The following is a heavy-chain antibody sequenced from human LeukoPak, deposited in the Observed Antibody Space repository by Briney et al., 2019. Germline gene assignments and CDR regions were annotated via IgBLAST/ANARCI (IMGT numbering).Heavy chain of an antibody. CDR3: ARDREYSYGFFDY. J-gene: IGHJ4*02. CDR1: GLTFDNYA. CDR2: ISGSGGST. V-gene: IGHV3-23*01. D-gene: IGHD5-18*01. Sequence: GGSLRLSCAASGLTFDNYAMSWVRQAPGKGLEWVSSISGSGGSTYYADSLKGRFTISRDNSKNTLYLQMNSLRAEDTAVYYCARDREYSYGFFDYWGQGTLVTVSS.